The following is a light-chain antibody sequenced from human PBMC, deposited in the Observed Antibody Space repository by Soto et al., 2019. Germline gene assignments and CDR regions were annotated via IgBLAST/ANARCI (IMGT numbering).Light chain of an antibody. Sequence: QSALTQPASVSGSPGQSITISCAGSNSDVGAYNYVSWYQQHPGKAPKLIILDVSNRPSGVSDRFSASKSGNTASLTISGLQAEDEADYYCSSFTTSTTLVFGGGTKLTVL. CDR2: DVS. CDR3: SSFTTSTTLV. V-gene: IGLV2-14*03. CDR1: NSDVGAYNY. J-gene: IGLJ3*02.